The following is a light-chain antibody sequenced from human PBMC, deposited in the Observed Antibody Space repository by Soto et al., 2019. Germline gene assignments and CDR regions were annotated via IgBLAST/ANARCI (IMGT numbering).Light chain of an antibody. CDR2: DAS. Sequence: ETQMTNYRSTVRAAGKDRITRTSRASQSIRSWLAWYQQKPGKAPKLLIYDASSLECGVPSRSSCSVSLPELPPTISTLPPDHFATHYCQQYNSYSWKFGQGTTLDIK. CDR3: QQYNSYSWK. V-gene: IGKV1-5*01. J-gene: IGKJ1*01. CDR1: QSIRSW.